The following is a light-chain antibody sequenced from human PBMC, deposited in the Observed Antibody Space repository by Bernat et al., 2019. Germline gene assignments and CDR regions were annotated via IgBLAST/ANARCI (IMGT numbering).Light chain of an antibody. V-gene: IGLV2-14*03. J-gene: IGLJ1*01. CDR2: DVS. Sequence: QSALTQPASVSGSPGQSIAISCIGTSSDVGAYDYVSWYQQHPGKAPKLMIYDVSNRPSGVSNRFSGSKSGTTASLTISGLQAEYEADYYCNSYTTTHTPSYVFGTGTKVTVL. CDR1: SSDVGAYDY. CDR3: NSYTTTHTPSYV.